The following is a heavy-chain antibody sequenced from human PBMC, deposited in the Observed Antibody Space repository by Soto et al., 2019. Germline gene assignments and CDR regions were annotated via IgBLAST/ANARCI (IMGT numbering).Heavy chain of an antibody. CDR2: ISGSGGST. CDR3: AKAHLDSTYYDILTGIDY. V-gene: IGHV3-23*01. D-gene: IGHD3-9*01. J-gene: IGHJ4*02. CDR1: GFTFSSYA. Sequence: GGSLRLSCAASGFTFSSYAMSWVRQAPGKGLEWVSAISGSGGSTYYADSVKGRFTISRDKSKNTLYLQMNSLRAEDTAVYYCAKAHLDSTYYDILTGIDYWGQGTLVTVSS.